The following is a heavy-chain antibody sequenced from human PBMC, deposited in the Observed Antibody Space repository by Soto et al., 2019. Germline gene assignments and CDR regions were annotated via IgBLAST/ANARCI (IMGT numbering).Heavy chain of an antibody. CDR1: GFTFSSYA. CDR2: ISGSGGST. J-gene: IGHJ2*01. Sequence: EVQLLESGGGLVQPGGSLRLSCAASGFTFSSYAMSWVRQAPGKGLEWVSAISGSGGSTYYADSVKGRFTISRDNSKNTLYLQMNSLRAEDTAVYYCAKGYYYDSSGYYPRYWYFDLWGRGTLVTVSS. CDR3: AKGYYYDSSGYYPRYWYFDL. D-gene: IGHD3-22*01. V-gene: IGHV3-23*01.